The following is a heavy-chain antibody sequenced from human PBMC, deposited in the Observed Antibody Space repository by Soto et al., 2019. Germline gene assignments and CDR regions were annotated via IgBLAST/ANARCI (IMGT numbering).Heavy chain of an antibody. CDR2: IYYSGST. V-gene: IGHV4-59*01. CDR3: ARENPIVLMVYAKGSRWFDP. D-gene: IGHD2-8*01. J-gene: IGHJ5*02. Sequence: PSETLSLTCTVSGGSISSYYWSWIRQPPGKGLEWIGYIYYSGSTNYNPSLKSRVTISVDTSKNQFSLKLSSVTAADTAVYYCARENPIVLMVYAKGSRWFDPWGLGTLVTVSS. CDR1: GGSISSYY.